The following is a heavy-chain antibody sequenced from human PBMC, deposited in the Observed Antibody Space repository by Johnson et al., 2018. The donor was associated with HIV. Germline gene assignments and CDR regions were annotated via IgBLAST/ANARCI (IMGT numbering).Heavy chain of an antibody. J-gene: IGHJ3*02. D-gene: IGHD3-22*01. V-gene: IGHV3-30*02. CDR2: IPYDGSNK. Sequence: QVQLVESGGGVVQPGGSLRLSCAASGFTFSSYGMHWVRQAPGKGLEWVACIPYDGSNKYYADSVKGRFTISRDNSKNTLYLQMNSLRAEDTALYYCARGGPYYYDSSGYGAFDIWGQGTMVTVSS. CDR3: ARGGPYYYDSSGYGAFDI. CDR1: GFTFSSYG.